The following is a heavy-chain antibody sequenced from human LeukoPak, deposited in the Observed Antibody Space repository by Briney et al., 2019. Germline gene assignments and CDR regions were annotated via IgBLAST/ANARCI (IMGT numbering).Heavy chain of an antibody. J-gene: IGHJ6*03. CDR2: IYTSGST. Sequence: SETLSLTCTVSGGYISSGSYYWSWIRQPTGKGLEWIGRIYTSGSTNYNPSLKSRVTISVDTSKNQFSLKLSSVTAADTAVYYCARLVASGGYLSSYYYYYMDVWGKGTTVTVSS. CDR3: ARLVASGGYLSSYYYYYMDV. V-gene: IGHV4-61*02. D-gene: IGHD1-26*01. CDR1: GGYISSGSYY.